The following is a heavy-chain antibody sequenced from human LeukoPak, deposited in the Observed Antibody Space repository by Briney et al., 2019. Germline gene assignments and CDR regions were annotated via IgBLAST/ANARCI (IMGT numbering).Heavy chain of an antibody. J-gene: IGHJ6*03. D-gene: IGHD4-11*01. V-gene: IGHV1-69*05. CDR2: IIPIFGTA. Sequence: SVKVSCKASGGTFSSYAISWVRQAPGQGLEWMGGIIPIFGTANYAQKFQGRVTITTDESTSTAYMELSSLRSEDTAVYYCASRLKTTRAPDYYYYYKDVWGKGTTVTVSS. CDR3: ASRLKTTRAPDYYYYYKDV. CDR1: GGTFSSYA.